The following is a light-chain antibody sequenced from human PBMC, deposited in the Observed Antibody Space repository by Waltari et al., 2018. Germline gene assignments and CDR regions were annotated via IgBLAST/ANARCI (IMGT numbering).Light chain of an antibody. CDR1: QSISTN. CDR3: QQYNNWAYT. Sequence: EIVMTQSPATLSVSPGERATPSCRARQSISTNLAWYQQKPGQAPRLLIYGASTRATGIPARFSGSGSGTEFTLTISSLQSEDFAVYYCQQYNNWAYTFGQGTKLEI. J-gene: IGKJ2*01. CDR2: GAS. V-gene: IGKV3-15*01.